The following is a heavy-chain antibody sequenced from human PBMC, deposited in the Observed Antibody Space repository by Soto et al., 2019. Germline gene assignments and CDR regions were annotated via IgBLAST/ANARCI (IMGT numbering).Heavy chain of an antibody. J-gene: IGHJ4*02. V-gene: IGHV1-18*01. D-gene: IGHD6-13*01. CDR2: ISAYNGNT. CDR3: ARDRDLYSSSFPGAH. Sequence: QVQLVQSGAEVKKPGASVKVSCKASGYTFTSYGISWVRQAPGQGLEWMGWISAYNGNTNYAQTLQGRVTMTPDTSTSTAYMELRSPRSDDTAVYYCARDRDLYSSSFPGAHWGQGTLVTVSS. CDR1: GYTFTSYG.